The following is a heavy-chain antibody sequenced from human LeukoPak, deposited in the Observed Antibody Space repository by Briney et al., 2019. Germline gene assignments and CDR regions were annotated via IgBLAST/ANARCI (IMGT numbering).Heavy chain of an antibody. V-gene: IGHV4-34*01. CDR1: GGSFSAYY. Sequence: SETLSLTCAVYGGSFSAYYWSWIRQPPGKGLEWIGEINHSGSTHYNPSLKSRVTISVDTSKNQFSLKLSSVTAADTAVYYCARGVYYYDSSGFSHNWFDPWGQGTLVTVSS. J-gene: IGHJ5*02. CDR2: INHSGST. D-gene: IGHD3-22*01. CDR3: ARGVYYYDSSGFSHNWFDP.